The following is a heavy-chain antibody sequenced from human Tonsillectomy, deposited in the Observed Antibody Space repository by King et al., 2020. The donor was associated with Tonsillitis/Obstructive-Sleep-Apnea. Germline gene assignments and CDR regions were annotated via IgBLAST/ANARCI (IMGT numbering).Heavy chain of an antibody. Sequence: VQLVESGVEVKKPGASVKVSCKASGYTFTSYGICWVRQAPGQGLEWMGWISTYNRNTNYAQEFQGRVTMTTDTSTSTAYMELRSLSVDDTAVYYCARRDRVAAAGPDYWGQGALVTVSS. CDR1: GYTFTSYG. CDR3: ARRDRVAAAGPDY. CDR2: ISTYNRNT. V-gene: IGHV1-18*01. D-gene: IGHD6-13*01. J-gene: IGHJ4*02.